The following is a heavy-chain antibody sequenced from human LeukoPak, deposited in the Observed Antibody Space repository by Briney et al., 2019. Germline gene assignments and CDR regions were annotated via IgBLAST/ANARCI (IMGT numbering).Heavy chain of an antibody. V-gene: IGHV4-34*01. CDR1: GGSFSGYY. J-gene: IGHJ4*02. CDR3: ARQAAQTYDY. Sequence: PSETLSLTCAVYGGSFSGYYWSWIRQPPEKGLEWIGEINHSGSTNYNPSLKSRVTISVDTSKNQFSLKLSSVAAADTAVYYCARQAAQTYDYWGQGTLVTVSS. CDR2: INHSGST.